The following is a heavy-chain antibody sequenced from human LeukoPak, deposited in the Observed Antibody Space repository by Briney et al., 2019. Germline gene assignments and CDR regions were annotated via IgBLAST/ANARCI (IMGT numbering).Heavy chain of an antibody. CDR3: AKRSSTSSGYFDL. D-gene: IGHD3-22*01. CDR2: ITGTGAYT. CDR1: GFTFNNYA. Sequence: GGSLRLSCAASGFTFNNYAMTWVRQAPGKGLEWVSAITGTGAYTNYADSVKGRFTISRDNSKNTMYLQMNSLRAEDTAIYYCAKRSSTSSGYFDLWGWGTLVTVSS. J-gene: IGHJ4*02. V-gene: IGHV3-23*01.